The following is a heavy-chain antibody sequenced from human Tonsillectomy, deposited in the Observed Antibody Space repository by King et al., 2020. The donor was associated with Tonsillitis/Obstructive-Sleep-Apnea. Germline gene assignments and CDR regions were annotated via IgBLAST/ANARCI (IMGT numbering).Heavy chain of an antibody. D-gene: IGHD3-22*01. CDR2: IYPGDSDT. Sequence: QLVQSGAEVKKPGESLKISCKGSGYSFTNYWIGWVRQMPGKGLEWMGIIYPGDSDTRYSPSFQGQVTISADKSISTAYLQWGSLKASDSAMYYCARRSNYFDSSSDFDYWGQGTQVTVSS. J-gene: IGHJ4*02. CDR1: GYSFTNYW. CDR3: ARRSNYFDSSSDFDY. V-gene: IGHV5-51*01.